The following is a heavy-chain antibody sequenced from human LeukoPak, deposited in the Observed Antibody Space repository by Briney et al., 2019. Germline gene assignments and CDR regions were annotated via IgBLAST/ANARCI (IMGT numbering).Heavy chain of an antibody. CDR2: ISGSGGST. D-gene: IGHD6-13*01. CDR1: GFTFSSYA. J-gene: IGHJ5*02. CDR3: ATPVGQQLVEDWFDP. V-gene: IGHV3-23*01. Sequence: QPGGSLRLSCAASGFTFSSYAMSWVRQAPGKGREWVSAISGSGGSTYYADSVKGRFTISRDNSKNTLYLQMNRLRAEDTAVYYCATPVGQQLVEDWFDPWGQGTLVTVSS.